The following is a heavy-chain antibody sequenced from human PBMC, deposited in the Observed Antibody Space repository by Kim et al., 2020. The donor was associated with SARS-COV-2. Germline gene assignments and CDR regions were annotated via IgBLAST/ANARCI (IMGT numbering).Heavy chain of an antibody. D-gene: IGHD3-3*01. Sequence: SETLSLTCTVSGGSISSYYWSWIRQPPGKGLEWIGYIYYSGSTNYNPSLKSRVTISVDTSKNQFSLKLSSVTAADTAVYYCAREGRSHYYYYGMDVWGQGTTVTVSS. V-gene: IGHV4-59*01. CDR2: IYYSGST. J-gene: IGHJ6*02. CDR3: AREGRSHYYYYGMDV. CDR1: GGSISSYY.